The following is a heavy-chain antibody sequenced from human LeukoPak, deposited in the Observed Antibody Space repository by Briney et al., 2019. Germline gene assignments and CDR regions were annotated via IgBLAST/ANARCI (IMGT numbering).Heavy chain of an antibody. CDR1: GGTFSSYA. V-gene: IGHV1-69*05. D-gene: IGHD6-19*01. CDR3: ARADIAVAAAFDY. Sequence: SSVKVSGKASGGTFSSYAISWVRQAPGQGLEWMGRIIPIFGTANYAQKFQGRVTITTDESTSTAYMEPSSLRSEDTAVYYCARADIAVAAAFDYWGQGTLVTVSS. CDR2: IIPIFGTA. J-gene: IGHJ4*02.